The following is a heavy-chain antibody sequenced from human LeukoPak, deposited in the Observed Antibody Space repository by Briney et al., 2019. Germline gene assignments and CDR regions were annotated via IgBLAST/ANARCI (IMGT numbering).Heavy chain of an antibody. CDR1: GGSISNYY. V-gene: IGHV4-59*08. CDR3: ARSGCSTTSCVAYYGMDV. CDR2: IYYSGST. Sequence: PSETLSLACTVSGGSISNYYWNWIRQPPGKGLEWIGYIYYSGSTNYNPSLKSRVTISVDTSKNQFSLRLSSMTAADTAVYYCARSGCSTTSCVAYYGMDVWGQGTTVTVSS. J-gene: IGHJ6*02. D-gene: IGHD2-2*01.